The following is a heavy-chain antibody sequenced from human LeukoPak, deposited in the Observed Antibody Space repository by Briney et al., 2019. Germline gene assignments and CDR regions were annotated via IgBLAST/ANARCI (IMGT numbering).Heavy chain of an antibody. CDR2: ISSSSSYI. CDR3: ARDGPSRGSGSYYPGYNDY. Sequence: PGGSLRLSCAASGFTFSSYSMNWVRQAPGKGLEWVSSISSSSSYIYYADSVKGRFTISRDNAKNSLYLQMNSLRAEDTAVYYCARDGPSRGSGSYYPGYNDYWGQGTLVTVSS. V-gene: IGHV3-21*01. CDR1: GFTFSSYS. J-gene: IGHJ4*02. D-gene: IGHD3-10*01.